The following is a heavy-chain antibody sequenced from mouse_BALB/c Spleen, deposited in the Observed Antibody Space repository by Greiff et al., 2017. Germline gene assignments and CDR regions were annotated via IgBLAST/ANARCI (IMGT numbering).Heavy chain of an antibody. J-gene: IGHJ2*01. CDR3: ARSRAYYGSSSFDY. CDR2: ISTYYGNT. V-gene: IGHV1-67*01. CDR1: GYTFTDYA. D-gene: IGHD1-1*01. Sequence: VKVVESGPELVRPGVSVKISCKGSGYTFTDYAMHWVKQSHAKSLEWIGVISTYYGNTNYNQKFKGKATMTVDKSSSTAYMELARLTSEDSAIYYCARSRAYYGSSSFDYWGQGTTLTVSS.